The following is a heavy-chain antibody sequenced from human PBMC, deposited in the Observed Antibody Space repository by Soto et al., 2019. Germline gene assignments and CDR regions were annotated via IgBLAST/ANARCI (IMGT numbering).Heavy chain of an antibody. J-gene: IGHJ6*02. CDR3: TRAPSAYSRGYGMDV. D-gene: IGHD5-18*01. V-gene: IGHV4-59*01. CDR2: VYYRGAT. Sequence: KPSETLSLTCTVSCGSISNYYWSWIRQPPGKGLEWIGYVYYRGATNYNPSLKSRVTISVDTSKNQFSLKMNSVTAADTAVYFCTRAPSAYSRGYGMDVWGQGTTVTVSS. CDR1: CGSISNYY.